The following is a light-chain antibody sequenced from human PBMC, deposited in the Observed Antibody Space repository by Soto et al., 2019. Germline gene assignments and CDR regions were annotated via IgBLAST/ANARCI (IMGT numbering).Light chain of an antibody. J-gene: IGKJ5*01. Sequence: EIVLTQTPCTLSLSPAERATLSCRAIQSFNSICLAWYQQKPGQAPRLLIYGASSRATGIPDRFSGSGSGTDFTLTISRLEPEDFAVYYCQQYGSSPSITFGQGTRLEIK. CDR3: QQYGSSPSIT. V-gene: IGKV3-20*01. CDR1: QSFNSIC. CDR2: GAS.